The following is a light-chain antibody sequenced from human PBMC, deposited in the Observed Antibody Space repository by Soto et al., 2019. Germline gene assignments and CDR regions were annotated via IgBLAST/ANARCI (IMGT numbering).Light chain of an antibody. CDR3: QQYNRYSPT. J-gene: IGKJ1*01. CDR2: KAS. V-gene: IGKV1-5*03. CDR1: QSISTW. Sequence: DIQMTQSPSTLSASVGDRVTITCRASQSISTWLAWYQQEPGKAPKLLIHKASSLQSGVQSRLSGSGSGTDFTLTISSLRPDDFSTYYCQQYNRYSPTFGQGTRVEIK.